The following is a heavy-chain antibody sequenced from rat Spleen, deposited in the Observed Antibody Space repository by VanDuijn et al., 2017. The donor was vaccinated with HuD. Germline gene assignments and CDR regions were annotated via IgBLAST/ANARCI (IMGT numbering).Heavy chain of an antibody. CDR2: ITSGDSNT. J-gene: IGHJ2*01. CDR3: ARPTTGIPFNY. CDR1: GFTFSDYY. V-gene: IGHV5-17*01. Sequence: EVQLVESDGGLVQPGRSLKLSCAASGFTFSDYYMAWVRQAPKKGLEWVATITSGDSNTYYPDPVKGRFTISRDDPTGTLYLQMDSLRSEDTAIYYCARPTTGIPFNYWGQGVMVTVSS. D-gene: IGHD1-9*01.